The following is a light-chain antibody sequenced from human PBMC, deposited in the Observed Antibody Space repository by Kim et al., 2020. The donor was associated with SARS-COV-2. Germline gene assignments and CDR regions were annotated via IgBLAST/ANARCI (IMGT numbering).Light chain of an antibody. CDR3: QAWDSTSYV. CDR1: DLGKRY. J-gene: IGLJ1*01. V-gene: IGLV3-1*01. CDR2: EDS. Sequence: SVSPGKTASITCSGDDLGKRYASWYQQKPGQSPVLVIYEDSKRPSGIPDRFSGSNSGNTATLAISETQAMDEADYFCQAWDSTSYVFGTGTKVTVL.